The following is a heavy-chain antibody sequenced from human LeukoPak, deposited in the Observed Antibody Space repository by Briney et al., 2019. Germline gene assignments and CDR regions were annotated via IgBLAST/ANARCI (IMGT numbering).Heavy chain of an antibody. CDR2: VYNRGTT. V-gene: IGHV4-59*01. J-gene: IGHJ5*02. CDR3: ARDCGGNSGEFAP. Sequence: PSETLSLTCSVSGGSITSYYWSWIRQSPMKGLEWIGSVYNRGTTYYNPSLKSRVTISGDTSKNQLSLRMTYVTTADTAVYFCARDCGGNSGEFAPWGQGTLVTVSS. D-gene: IGHD4-23*01. CDR1: GGSITSYY.